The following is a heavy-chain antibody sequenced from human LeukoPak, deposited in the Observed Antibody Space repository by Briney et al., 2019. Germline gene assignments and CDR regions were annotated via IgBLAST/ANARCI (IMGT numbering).Heavy chain of an antibody. V-gene: IGHV3-7*01. CDR2: IKQDGSEK. D-gene: IGHD4-17*01. J-gene: IGHJ4*02. CDR3: AREEGTYGGFDY. Sequence: GGSLRLSCAASGFTLSTYWMSWARQAPGKGLEWVANIKQDGSEKYYVDSVKGRFTISRDNAKNSLYLQMNSLRAEDTAVYYCAREEGTYGGFDYWGQGTLVTVSS. CDR1: GFTLSTYW.